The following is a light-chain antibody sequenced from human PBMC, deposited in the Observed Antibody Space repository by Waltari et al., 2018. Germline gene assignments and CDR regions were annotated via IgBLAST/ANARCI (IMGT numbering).Light chain of an antibody. Sequence: DVVMTQSPLSLPVTLGQPASISCRSSQSLVYSDGNIYLNWFQQRPGQSPRGLCYKVSRRDSGVPDRFSGSGSGTDFTLRISRVEAEDVGLYFCMQGTNWPQSFGQGTKLEIK. CDR1: QSLVYSDGNIY. V-gene: IGKV2-30*01. CDR3: MQGTNWPQS. CDR2: KVS. J-gene: IGKJ2*03.